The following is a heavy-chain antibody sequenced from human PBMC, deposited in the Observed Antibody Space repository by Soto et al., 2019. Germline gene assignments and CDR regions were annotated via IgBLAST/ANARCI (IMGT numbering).Heavy chain of an antibody. CDR2: RYYSEST. CDR3: ARTKCSGGSCYSWSLDY. Sequence: KSXETLSLTCTVSGGSITTGGYYWSWIRELPGKGLEWIGHRYYSESTYYNPSLKSRVSISLDTSKNQFSLKLSFVTAADTAMYYCARTKCSGGSCYSWSLDYWGQGTPVTAS. CDR1: GGSITTGGYY. D-gene: IGHD2-15*01. J-gene: IGHJ4*02. V-gene: IGHV4-31*03.